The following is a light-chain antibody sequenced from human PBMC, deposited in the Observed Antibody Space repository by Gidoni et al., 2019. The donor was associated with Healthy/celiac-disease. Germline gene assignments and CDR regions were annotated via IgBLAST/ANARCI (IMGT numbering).Light chain of an antibody. CDR2: GNS. Sequence: QSVLTQPPSVYGAPGQRVTISCTGSSSNIGAGYDVHWYQQLPGTATKLLIYGNSHRPSGVPDRFSGSKSGTSASLAITGLQAEDEADYYCQSYDSSLSVHVVFGGGTKLTVL. CDR3: QSYDSSLSVHVV. J-gene: IGLJ2*01. V-gene: IGLV1-40*01. CDR1: SSNIGAGYD.